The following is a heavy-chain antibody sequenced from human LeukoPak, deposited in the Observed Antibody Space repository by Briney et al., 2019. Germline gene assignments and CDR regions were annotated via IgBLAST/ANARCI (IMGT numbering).Heavy chain of an antibody. J-gene: IGHJ3*02. V-gene: IGHV4-34*01. D-gene: IGHD6-19*01. Sequence: SETLSLTCAVYGGSFRGYYWSWIRQPPGKGLEWIGEINHSGSTNYNPSLKSRVTISVDTSKNQFSLKLSSVTAADTAVYYCARKEQWLPHDAFDIWGQGTMVTVSS. CDR1: GGSFRGYY. CDR2: INHSGST. CDR3: ARKEQWLPHDAFDI.